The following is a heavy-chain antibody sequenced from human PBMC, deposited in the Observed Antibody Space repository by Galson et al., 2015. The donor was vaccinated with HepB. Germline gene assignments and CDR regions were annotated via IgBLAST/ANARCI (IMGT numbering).Heavy chain of an antibody. CDR2: IYYSGST. D-gene: IGHD1-26*01. Sequence: ETLSLTCTVSGGSISSYYWSWIRQPPGKGLEWIGYIYYSGSTNYNPSLKSRVTISVDTSKNQFSLKLSSVTAADTAVYYCARVGNYFSGSSPQAAFDIWGQGTMVTVSS. V-gene: IGHV4-59*01. J-gene: IGHJ3*02. CDR3: ARVGNYFSGSSPQAAFDI. CDR1: GGSISSYY.